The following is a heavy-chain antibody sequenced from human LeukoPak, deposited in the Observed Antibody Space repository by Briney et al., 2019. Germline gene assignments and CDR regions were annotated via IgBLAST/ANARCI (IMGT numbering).Heavy chain of an antibody. CDR1: GFTFSSYN. CDR2: ITSGSSYI. J-gene: IGHJ3*02. V-gene: IGHV3-21*04. D-gene: IGHD3-10*01. CDR3: AKDTGSYYYGSGTRDDAFDI. Sequence: GGSLRLSCAASGFTFSSYNMNWVRQAPGKGLEWVSSITSGSSYIYYADSVKGRFTISRDNSKNTLYLQMNSLRAEDTAVYYCAKDTGSYYYGSGTRDDAFDIWGQGTMVTVSS.